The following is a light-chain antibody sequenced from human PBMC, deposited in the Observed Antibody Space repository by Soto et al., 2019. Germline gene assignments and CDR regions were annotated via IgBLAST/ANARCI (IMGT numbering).Light chain of an antibody. CDR1: XXXSSY. CDR3: QQSYSTPRT. V-gene: IGKV1-39*01. CDR2: AAS. Sequence: DXXXTXSPSSLXXXXXXXXXXXXXASXXXSSYLNWYQQEPGKAPKVLIHAASSLQSGVPSRFSGRGSGTDFTLTISSLQPEDLATYYCQQSYSTPRTFGQGTKVEIK. J-gene: IGKJ1*01.